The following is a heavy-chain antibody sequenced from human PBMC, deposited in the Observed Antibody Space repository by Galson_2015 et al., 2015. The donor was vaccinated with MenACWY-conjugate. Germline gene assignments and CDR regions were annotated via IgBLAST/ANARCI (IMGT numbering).Heavy chain of an antibody. Sequence: SLRLSCAASGFSFSDSAMHWVRQASGKGLEWVGSIRSKRNNYATTYAASVQGRFTISRDESERMAYLHMNSLKTEDTAIYYCTRQSPLDFDYWGQGVLVTVSS. J-gene: IGHJ4*02. V-gene: IGHV3-73*01. CDR3: TRQSPLDFDY. CDR1: GFSFSDSA. D-gene: IGHD1-1*01. CDR2: IRSKRNNYAT.